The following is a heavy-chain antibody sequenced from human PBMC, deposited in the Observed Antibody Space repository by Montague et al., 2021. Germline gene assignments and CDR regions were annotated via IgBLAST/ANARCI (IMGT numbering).Heavy chain of an antibody. Sequence: TYYKSSLKSRVTISLDTSKNQFSLRLSSVNAEHTAVYYSARHITGSGNAFDIWGQGKMVTVA. J-gene: IGHJ3*02. CDR3: ARHITGSGNAFDI. CDR2: T. D-gene: IGHD3-10*01. V-gene: IGHV4-39*01.